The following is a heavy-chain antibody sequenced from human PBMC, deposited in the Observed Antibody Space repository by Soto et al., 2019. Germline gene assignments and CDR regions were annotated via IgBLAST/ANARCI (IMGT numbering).Heavy chain of an antibody. V-gene: IGHV4-59*02. D-gene: IGHD1-26*01. J-gene: IGHJ5*02. CDR1: GASVSHGY. Sequence: QMQLQASGPGLVKPSETLSLTCNVSGASVSHGYWSWIRQPPGKGLEWIGFMYFGGSFNYNPSLTGRATISVETSKNQFSMKLTSVPASDPAVYYCARSYYDRTCFAVAPWGKGTRVTVSS. CDR2: MYFGGSF. CDR3: ARSYYDRTCFAVAP.